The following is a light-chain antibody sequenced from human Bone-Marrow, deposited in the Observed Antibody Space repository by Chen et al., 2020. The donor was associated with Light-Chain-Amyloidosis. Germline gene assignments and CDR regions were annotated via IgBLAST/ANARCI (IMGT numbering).Light chain of an antibody. J-gene: IGLJ2*01. V-gene: IGLV3-25*03. Sequence: SYELTQPPSVSVSPGQTARITCSGDDLPTKYAYWYQQKPGQAPVLVIQRDTERHSGISERFSGSSSGTTATLTSSGVQAEDEADYHCQSADSSGTYEVIFGGGTKLTVL. CDR3: QSADSSGTYEVI. CDR2: RDT. CDR1: DLPTKY.